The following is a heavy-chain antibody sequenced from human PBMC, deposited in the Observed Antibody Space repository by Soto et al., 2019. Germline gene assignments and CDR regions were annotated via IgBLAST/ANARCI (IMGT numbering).Heavy chain of an antibody. CDR2: ISSSSSDI. D-gene: IGHD2-15*01. V-gene: IGHV3-21*01. CDR1: GFTFSSYS. Sequence: GGSLRLSCAASGFTFSSYSMNWVRQAPGKGLEWVSSISSSSSDIYYADSVKCRFTISRDNAKNSLYLQMNSLRAEDTAVYSCARDTRGRAYSDVFDIWGQGTMVTVSS. CDR3: ARDTRGRAYSDVFDI. J-gene: IGHJ3*02.